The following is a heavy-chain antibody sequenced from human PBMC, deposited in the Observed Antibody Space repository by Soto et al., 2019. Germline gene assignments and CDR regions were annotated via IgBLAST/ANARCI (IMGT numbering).Heavy chain of an antibody. J-gene: IGHJ4*01. CDR2: IYWEYDK. D-gene: IGHD2-8*01. CDR3: AHRGAMNGHWDQGYLDH. Sequence: QITLRESGPTRVKPTQTLMLTCTFSGFSITTRPVGVSWIRQPPGKALEWLAVIYWEYDKRYNPSLTSRLTIAKDSSKKQVVITMAYLDPVETATYFCAHRGAMNGHWDQGYLDHWGHGTLVTVSS. CDR1: GFSITTRPVG. V-gene: IGHV2-5*02.